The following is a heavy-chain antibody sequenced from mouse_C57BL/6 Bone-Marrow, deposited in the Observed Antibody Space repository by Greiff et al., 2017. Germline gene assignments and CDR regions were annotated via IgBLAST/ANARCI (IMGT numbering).Heavy chain of an antibody. J-gene: IGHJ3*01. V-gene: IGHV1-81*01. D-gene: IGHD4-1*01. Sequence: VQLQQSGAELARPGASVKLSCKASGYTFTSYGISWVKQRTGQGLEWIGEIYPRSGNTYYNEQFKGKATLTADKSSSTAYMELRSLTSEDSAVYFCARHWDLYWGQGTLVTVSA. CDR3: ARHWDLY. CDR1: GYTFTSYG. CDR2: IYPRSGNT.